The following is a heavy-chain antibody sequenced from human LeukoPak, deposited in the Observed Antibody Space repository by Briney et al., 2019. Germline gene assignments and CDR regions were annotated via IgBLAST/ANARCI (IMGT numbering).Heavy chain of an antibody. CDR1: GYTFTHDW. CDR2: IYPRDSTT. Sequence: GESLKISCKSSGYTFTHDWIGWVRQMPGKGLEWMGIIYPRDSTTRYSPAFEGQVTISVDKSITTAYLQWSSLKASDTAMYYCARQYCTNSVCYSQDAFDIWGQGTMVTVSS. D-gene: IGHD2-8*01. J-gene: IGHJ3*02. CDR3: ARQYCTNSVCYSQDAFDI. V-gene: IGHV5-51*01.